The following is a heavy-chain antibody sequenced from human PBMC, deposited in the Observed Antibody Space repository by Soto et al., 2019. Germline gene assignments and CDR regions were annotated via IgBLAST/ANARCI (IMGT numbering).Heavy chain of an antibody. V-gene: IGHV1-3*01. Sequence: ASVKVSCKASGYTFTSYAMHWVRQAPGQRLEWMGWINAGNGNTGYAQKFQGRITMTRNTSTDTAYLELSSLRSEDTAVYYCARAFLYGDYADHWGQGTPVTV. CDR3: ARAFLYGDYADH. CDR2: INAGNGNT. D-gene: IGHD4-17*01. J-gene: IGHJ4*02. CDR1: GYTFTSYA.